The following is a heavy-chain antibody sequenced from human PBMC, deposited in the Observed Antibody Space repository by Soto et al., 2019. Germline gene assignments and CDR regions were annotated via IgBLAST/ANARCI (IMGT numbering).Heavy chain of an antibody. V-gene: IGHV4-34*01. D-gene: IGHD4-17*01. Sequence: SLGCTFYGGSFSGYYRSWNRQPPGRGRWWIGEINHSGSTNYNPSLKSRVTMSVDTAKTQFSLKLSSVTAADTAVYYCATSFYGDYPGRNYYYYGMDVWGQGTTVT. CDR1: GGSFSGYY. CDR3: ATSFYGDYPGRNYYYYGMDV. J-gene: IGHJ6*02. CDR2: INHSGST.